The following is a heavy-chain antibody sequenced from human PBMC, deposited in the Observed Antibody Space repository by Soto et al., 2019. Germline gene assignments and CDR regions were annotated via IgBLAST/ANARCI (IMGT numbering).Heavy chain of an antibody. CDR2: MNSDGSTT. CDR1: GFTFANHW. CDR3: ATRSADY. J-gene: IGHJ4*02. Sequence: GGSLRLSCAVSGFTFANHWMHWVRQAPGKGLEWVSRMNSDGSTTDYADSVKGRFTVSRDNAKNTLYLQMNSLRAEDTAVYYCATRSADYSGPGTVVTVSS. V-gene: IGHV3-74*01.